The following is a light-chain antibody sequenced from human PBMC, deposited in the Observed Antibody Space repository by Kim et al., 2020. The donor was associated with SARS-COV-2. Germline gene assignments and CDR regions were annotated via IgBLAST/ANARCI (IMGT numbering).Light chain of an antibody. CDR2: YDK. Sequence: SYELTQPPSVSVAPGETARITCGGNNIGSLSVNWYQQKPGQAPLLVIYYDKDRPSGIHERFSGSNSGNTATLTISRVEAGDEADYYCQVWGSSSDQGVFGGGTQLTVL. J-gene: IGLJ3*02. CDR3: QVWGSSSDQGV. CDR1: NIGSLS. V-gene: IGLV3-21*04.